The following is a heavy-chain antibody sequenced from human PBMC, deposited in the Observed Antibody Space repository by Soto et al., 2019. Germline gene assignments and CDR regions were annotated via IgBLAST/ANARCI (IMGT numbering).Heavy chain of an antibody. Sequence: QVQLQQWGAGLLKPSETLSLTCAVYGGSFSGYYWSWIRQPPGKGLEWIGEINHSGSTNYNTSLKSRVTISVDTSKNQFSLKLSSVTAADTAVYYCARGKQWLAPQRWFDPWGQGTLVTVSS. CDR3: ARGKQWLAPQRWFDP. V-gene: IGHV4-34*01. D-gene: IGHD6-19*01. CDR1: GGSFSGYY. CDR2: INHSGST. J-gene: IGHJ5*02.